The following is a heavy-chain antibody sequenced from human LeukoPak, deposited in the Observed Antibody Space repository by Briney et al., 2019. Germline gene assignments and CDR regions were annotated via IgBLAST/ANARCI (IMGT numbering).Heavy chain of an antibody. V-gene: IGHV4-61*01. Sequence: SETLSLTCTVSGGSVSSGSYYWSWIRQPPGKELEWIGYIYYSGSTNYNPSLKSRVTISVDTSKNQFSLKLSSVTAADTAVYYCARGRKYYDSDGPNWFDPWGQGTLVTVSS. CDR1: GGSVSSGSYY. CDR2: IYYSGST. D-gene: IGHD3-22*01. CDR3: ARGRKYYDSDGPNWFDP. J-gene: IGHJ5*02.